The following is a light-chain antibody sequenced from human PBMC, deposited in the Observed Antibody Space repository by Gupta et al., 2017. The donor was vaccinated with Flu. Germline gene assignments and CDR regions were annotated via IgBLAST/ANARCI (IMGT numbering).Light chain of an antibody. CDR1: QDIRND. CDR2: AAS. V-gene: IGKV1-17*01. J-gene: IGKJ2*01. Sequence: GDRVTITCRASQDIRNDLGWFQQRPGRAPKRLIYAASNLQSGVPSRFSGTGSGTEFTLTISSLQPEDFATYYCLQHNNYPFTFGQGTKLEIE. CDR3: LQHNNYPFT.